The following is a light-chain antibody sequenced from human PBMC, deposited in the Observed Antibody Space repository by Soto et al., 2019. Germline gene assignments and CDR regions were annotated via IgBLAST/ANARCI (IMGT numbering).Light chain of an antibody. Sequence: EIVLTQSPGTLSLSPGERATLSCRASQSISSTSLAWYQQKPGQAPRLLIYGASSRATGIPDRFSGRGSGTDFTLTIGRLEPEDFAVYYCQQYGSSPTCGQGTRLEIK. CDR2: GAS. J-gene: IGKJ5*01. CDR1: QSISSTS. CDR3: QQYGSSPT. V-gene: IGKV3-20*01.